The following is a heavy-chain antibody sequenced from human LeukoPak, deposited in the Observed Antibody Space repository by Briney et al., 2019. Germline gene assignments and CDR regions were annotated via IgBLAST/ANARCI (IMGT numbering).Heavy chain of an antibody. Sequence: GASVKVSCKASGYTFTGYYMHWVRQAPGQGLEWMGSINPNSGGTNYAQKFQGWVTMTRDTSISTAYMELSRLRSDDTAVYYCARADGSGSFYGMDVWGQGTTVTVSS. CDR3: ARADGSGSFYGMDV. V-gene: IGHV1-2*04. CDR1: GYTFTGYY. D-gene: IGHD3-10*01. J-gene: IGHJ6*02. CDR2: INPNSGGT.